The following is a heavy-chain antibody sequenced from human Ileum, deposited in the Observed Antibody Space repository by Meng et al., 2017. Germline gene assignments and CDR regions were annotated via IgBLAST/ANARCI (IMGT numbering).Heavy chain of an antibody. CDR3: AREGAYNGGDY. V-gene: IGHV1-18*01. J-gene: IGHJ4*02. D-gene: IGHD1-1*01. CDR2: MNTDKGNT. Sequence: QVQLVQSGAEVKNPWASVQVFGKASGYTFTTYGISWGRQAPGQGLEWMGWMNTDKGNTNYAQKFQGRVTMTRDTSTSTAYMELRSLRSDDTAVYYCAREGAYNGGDYWGQGTLVTVSS. CDR1: GYTFTTYG.